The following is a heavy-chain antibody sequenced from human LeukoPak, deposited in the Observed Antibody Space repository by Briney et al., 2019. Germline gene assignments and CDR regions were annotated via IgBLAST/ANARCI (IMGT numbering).Heavy chain of an antibody. Sequence: SETLSLTCTVSGGSISSYYWSWIRQPPGKGLEWIGYIYYSGSTNYNPSLKSRVTISVDTSKNQFSLKLSSVTAADTAVYYCARDRWLRWLSGMDVWGQGTTVTVSS. CDR2: IYYSGST. D-gene: IGHD4-17*01. CDR3: ARDRWLRWLSGMDV. CDR1: GGSISSYY. V-gene: IGHV4-59*01. J-gene: IGHJ6*02.